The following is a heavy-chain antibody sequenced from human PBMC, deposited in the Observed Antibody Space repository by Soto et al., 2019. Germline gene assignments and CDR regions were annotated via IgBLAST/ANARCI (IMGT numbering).Heavy chain of an antibody. CDR3: ARGGGPYYMDV. J-gene: IGHJ6*03. CDR2: INHRGSI. V-gene: IGHV4-34*01. CDR1: GGSLSDYF. Sequence: SETLSLTCVVSGGSLSDYFWSWIRQPPGMALEWIGEINHRGSINYNPSLKSRVTISVDTSKNQISLKLSSVTAADTAVYYCARGGGPYYMDVWGKGTTVTVSS.